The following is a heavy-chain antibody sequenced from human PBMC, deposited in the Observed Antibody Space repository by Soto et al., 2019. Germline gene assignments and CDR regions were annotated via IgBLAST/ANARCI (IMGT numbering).Heavy chain of an antibody. CDR2: TYHSGST. D-gene: IGHD6-19*01. CDR1: GGSISSSNW. J-gene: IGHJ6*02. V-gene: IGHV4-4*02. CDR3: ARGSGWPYYYGMDV. Sequence: SETLSLTCAVSGGSISSSNWWSWVRQPPGKGLEWIGETYHSGSTNYNPSLKSRVTISVDKSKNQFSLKLSSVTAADTAVYYCARGSGWPYYYGMDVWGQGTTVTVSS.